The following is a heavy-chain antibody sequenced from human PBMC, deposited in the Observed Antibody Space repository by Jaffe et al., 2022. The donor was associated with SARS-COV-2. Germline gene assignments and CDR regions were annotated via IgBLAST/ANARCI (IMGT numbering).Heavy chain of an antibody. V-gene: IGHV3-30*18. CDR2: ISYDGSNK. CDR3: AKSGGDARSGGSFDY. D-gene: IGHD3-10*01. J-gene: IGHJ4*02. CDR1: GFTFSSYG. Sequence: QVQLVESGGGVVQPGRSLRLSCAASGFTFSSYGMHWVRQAPGKGLEWVAVISYDGSNKYYADSVKGRFTISRDNSKNTLYLQMNSLRAEDTAVYYCAKSGGDARSGGSFDYWGQGTLVTVSS.